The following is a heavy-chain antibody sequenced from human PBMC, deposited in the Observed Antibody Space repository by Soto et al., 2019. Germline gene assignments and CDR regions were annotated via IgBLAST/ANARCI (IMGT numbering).Heavy chain of an antibody. Sequence: QVQLQESGPGLVKPSETLSLTCTVSGDSVSSGSHYWSWVRQPPGSGLEWVGYIYYNEDTNYNPSLLIRLTISVDMSTNQFSLNQTSVSGAGAALYYCARVFCGGDCSSRTRSYYFDSWGQGLLVIVSS. CDR3: ARVFCGGDCSSRTRSYYFDS. CDR2: IYYNEDT. CDR1: GDSVSSGSHY. D-gene: IGHD2-21*02. V-gene: IGHV4-61*01. J-gene: IGHJ4*02.